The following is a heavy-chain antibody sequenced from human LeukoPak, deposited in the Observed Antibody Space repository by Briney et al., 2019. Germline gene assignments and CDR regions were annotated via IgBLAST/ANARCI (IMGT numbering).Heavy chain of an antibody. J-gene: IGHJ4*02. D-gene: IGHD6-13*01. CDR1: GFTFSDYY. CDR3: AREGSSSWYVDY. Sequence: PGGSLRLSCAASGFTFSDYYMSWIRQAPGKGLEWVSYSIGSSIYYADLVKGRFTVSRDNAKNSLYLQMNSLRAEDTAVYYCAREGSSSWYVDYWGQGTLVTVSS. V-gene: IGHV3-11*01. CDR2: SIGSSI.